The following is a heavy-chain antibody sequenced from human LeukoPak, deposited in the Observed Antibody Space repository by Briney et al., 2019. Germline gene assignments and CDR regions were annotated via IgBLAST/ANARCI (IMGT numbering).Heavy chain of an antibody. V-gene: IGHV3-15*07. CDR1: GFTFTSAW. Sequence: PGGSLRLSCGASGFTFTSAWMNWVRQAPGKGLEWVGRIKSKADCETTDYAAPVKGRFTFSRDDSKNMLYPQMNGLKSEDTAVYYCSTLTSRYLPDSWGQGTLVTVSS. CDR3: STLTSRYLPDS. J-gene: IGHJ4*02. D-gene: IGHD3-9*01. CDR2: IKSKADCETT.